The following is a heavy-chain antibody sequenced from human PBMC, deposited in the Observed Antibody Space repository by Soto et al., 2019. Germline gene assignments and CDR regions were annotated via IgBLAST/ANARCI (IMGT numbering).Heavy chain of an antibody. V-gene: IGHV4-4*02. J-gene: IGHJ4*02. CDR3: AKAAPYGLES. CDR2: IYHSGST. D-gene: IGHD4-17*01. CDR1: GASISNNHW. Sequence: QVQLQESCPGLVKPSGTLSLTCVVSGASISNNHWLSWVRQPPGEGLEWIGEIYHSGSTNYNPSLGSRVTISVDKSKNPISLRMNSVTAADTAVYYCAKAAPYGLESWGPGTLVTVSS.